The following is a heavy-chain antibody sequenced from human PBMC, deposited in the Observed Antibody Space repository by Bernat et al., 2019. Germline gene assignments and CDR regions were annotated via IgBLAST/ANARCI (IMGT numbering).Heavy chain of an antibody. CDR3: AKAEEQWLGEYFQH. V-gene: IGHV3-30*18. D-gene: IGHD6-19*01. CDR1: GFTFSSYG. CDR2: ISYDGSNK. Sequence: QVQLVESGGGVVQPGRSLRLSCAASGFTFSSYGMHWVRQAPGKGLEWVAVISYDGSNKYYADSVEGRFTISRDNSKNTLYLQMNSLRAEDTAVYYCAKAEEQWLGEYFQHWGQGTLVTVSS. J-gene: IGHJ1*01.